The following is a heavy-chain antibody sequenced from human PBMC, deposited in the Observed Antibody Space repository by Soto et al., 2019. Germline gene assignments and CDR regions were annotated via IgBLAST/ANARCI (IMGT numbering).Heavy chain of an antibody. V-gene: IGHV3-23*01. J-gene: IGHJ4*02. CDR3: AKATTNVGWFHPVDS. D-gene: IGHD6-19*01. Sequence: EVQLLESGGGLVQPGGSLRLSCAASGFSFVNYAMNWVRQAPGKGLEWVSGLSGSCTSTYYADSVKGRFTISRDNSRDTLFRQRTRLTVADPAVYYCAKATTNVGWFHPVDSWGQGGLVTVSS. CDR1: GFSFVNYA. CDR2: LSGSCTST.